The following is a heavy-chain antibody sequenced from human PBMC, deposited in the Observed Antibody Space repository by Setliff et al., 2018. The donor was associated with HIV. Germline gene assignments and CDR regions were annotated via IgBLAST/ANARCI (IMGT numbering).Heavy chain of an antibody. Sequence: SETLSLTCTVSGSSISSSSYYWGWFRQPPGKGLEWIGSIYYSGSTYYNPSLRSRVTISVDTSKNQFSLKLTSVTAADTAVYYCARHHSSAPLRRWDNYYYMDVWGKGTTVTVS. V-gene: IGHV4-39*01. CDR1: GSSISSSSYY. D-gene: IGHD6-19*01. CDR2: IYYSGST. CDR3: ARHHSSAPLRRWDNYYYMDV. J-gene: IGHJ6*03.